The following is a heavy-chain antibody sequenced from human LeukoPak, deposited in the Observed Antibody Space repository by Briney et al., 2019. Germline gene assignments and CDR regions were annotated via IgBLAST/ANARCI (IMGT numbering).Heavy chain of an antibody. Sequence: GESLKISCEASGYSFTNYWIGWVRQMPGKGLEWMGIIYPDDSESKYSPSFQGQVTISADKSISTAYLQRSSLKASDTAMSYCARSRDSSGYYYLIWGQGTLVTVSS. CDR2: IYPDDSES. CDR1: GYSFTNYW. J-gene: IGHJ4*02. CDR3: ARSRDSSGYYYLI. V-gene: IGHV5-51*01. D-gene: IGHD3-22*01.